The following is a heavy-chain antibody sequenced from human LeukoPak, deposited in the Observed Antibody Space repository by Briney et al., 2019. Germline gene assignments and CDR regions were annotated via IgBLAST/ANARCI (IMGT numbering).Heavy chain of an antibody. V-gene: IGHV3-21*01. J-gene: IGHJ3*02. CDR3: ARDRIVVVPAAYMDDAFDI. CDR2: ISSSSSYI. CDR1: GFTISSYS. D-gene: IGHD2-2*01. Sequence: PGGSLRLSCAASGFTISSYSMNWVRQAPGKGLEWVSSISSSSSYIYYADSVKGRFTISRDNAKNSLYLQMNSLRAEDTAVYYCARDRIVVVPAAYMDDAFDIWGQGTMVTVSS.